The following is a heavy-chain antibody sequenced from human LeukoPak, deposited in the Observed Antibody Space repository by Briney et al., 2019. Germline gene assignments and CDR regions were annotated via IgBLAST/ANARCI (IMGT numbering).Heavy chain of an antibody. J-gene: IGHJ4*02. V-gene: IGHV1-2*02. CDR3: ARINSSRWYDS. Sequence: ASVKVSCKASGYXFTGYYIHWVRQAPGQGLEWLGWINPNIGDTNYAQKFQGRVTMTRDTSISTADMELSRLRFDDTAVYYCARINSSRWYDSWGQGTLVTVSS. D-gene: IGHD6-13*01. CDR2: INPNIGDT. CDR1: GYXFTGYY.